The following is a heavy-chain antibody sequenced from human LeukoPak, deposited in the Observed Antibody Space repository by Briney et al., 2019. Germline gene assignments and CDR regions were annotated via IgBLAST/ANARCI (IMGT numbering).Heavy chain of an antibody. J-gene: IGHJ4*02. D-gene: IGHD5-18*01. Sequence: SQTLSLTCAISGDSVSNNSATWNWIRQSPSRRLEWLGRTYYKSKWHSDYAVSVKSRIILNPDTSKNQFSLLLKSVTPEDTAVYFCARGLDTAIASWGQGTLVTVSS. CDR3: ARGLDTAIAS. CDR2: TYYKSKWHS. CDR1: GDSVSNNSAT. V-gene: IGHV6-1*01.